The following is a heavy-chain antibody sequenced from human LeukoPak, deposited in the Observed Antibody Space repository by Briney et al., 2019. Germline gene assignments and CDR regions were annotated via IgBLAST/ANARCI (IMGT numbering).Heavy chain of an antibody. CDR2: ISGSGGST. V-gene: IGHV3-23*01. CDR3: ARSDYFDY. J-gene: IGHJ4*02. CDR1: GFTLTNYA. Sequence: GGSLRLSCAASGFTLTNYAMSWVRQAPGKGPEWVSAISGSGGSTYYADSVKGRFTISRDNAKNTLYLQMNSLRAEDTAVYYCARSDYFDYWGQGTLVTVSS.